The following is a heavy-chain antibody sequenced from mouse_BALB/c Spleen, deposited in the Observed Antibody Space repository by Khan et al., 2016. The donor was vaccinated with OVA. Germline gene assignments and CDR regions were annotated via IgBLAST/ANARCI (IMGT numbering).Heavy chain of an antibody. CDR2: ISYSGST. Sequence: EVKLEESGPGLVKPSQSLSLTCTVAGYSITSDYAWNWIRQFPGNKLEWMGYISYSGSTGYNPSLTSRISITRDTSKNQFFLQLNSVTTEDTATYYSASELGRYYAMDYWGQGTSVTVSS. D-gene: IGHD4-1*01. V-gene: IGHV3-2*02. CDR3: ASELGRYYAMDY. CDR1: GYSITSDYA. J-gene: IGHJ4*01.